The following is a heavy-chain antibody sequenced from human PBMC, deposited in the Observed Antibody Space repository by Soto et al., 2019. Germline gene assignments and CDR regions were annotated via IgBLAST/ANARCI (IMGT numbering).Heavy chain of an antibody. V-gene: IGHV5-51*01. CDR3: AASIFYYGMDV. CDR2: IYPGDSDT. CDR1: GYTFTNYW. J-gene: IGHJ6*02. Sequence: GASLKISCKGSGYTFTNYWIGWVRQMPGKGLEWMVIIYPGDSDTKYNPSFQGQVTISADKSITTTYLQWSSLKASDTAISYCAASIFYYGMDVWGQGTTGTVSS.